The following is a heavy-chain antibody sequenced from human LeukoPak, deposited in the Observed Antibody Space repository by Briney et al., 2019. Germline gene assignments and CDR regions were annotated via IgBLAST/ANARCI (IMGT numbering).Heavy chain of an antibody. CDR3: AKESVQQLVPNWFDP. CDR1: GFTFSSYA. D-gene: IGHD6-13*01. Sequence: PGGSLRLSCAGSGFTFSSYAMSWVRQAPGKGLEWVSAISGSGGSTYYADSVKGRFTISRDNSKNTLYLQMNSLRAEDTAVYYCAKESVQQLVPNWFDPWGQGTLVTVSS. CDR2: ISGSGGST. V-gene: IGHV3-23*01. J-gene: IGHJ5*02.